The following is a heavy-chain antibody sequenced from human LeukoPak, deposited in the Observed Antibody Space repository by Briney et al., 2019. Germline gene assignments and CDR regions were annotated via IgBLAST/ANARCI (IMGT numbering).Heavy chain of an antibody. CDR2: INDNGGQR. J-gene: IGHJ4*02. Sequence: GGSLRLSCAASGFAFNNYAMTWVRQAPGRGLEWVSNINDNGGQRHYADSVKGRFAISRDNSKNTLFLQMDGLRAEDTAVYYCAKTQWKVGATDYFDYWGQGILVTVSS. CDR1: GFAFNNYA. CDR3: AKTQWKVGATDYFDY. V-gene: IGHV3-23*01. D-gene: IGHD1-26*01.